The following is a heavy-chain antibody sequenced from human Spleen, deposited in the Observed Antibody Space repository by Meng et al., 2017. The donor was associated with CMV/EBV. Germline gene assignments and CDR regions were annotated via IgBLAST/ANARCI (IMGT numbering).Heavy chain of an antibody. CDR2: INHRGGT. CDR3: ARGEREVAPDALFARRGSGRSLDC. D-gene: IGHD2-2*01. J-gene: IGHJ4*02. Sequence: SETLSLTCTVSGDSISSSSYYWGWIRQPPGKGLEWIGEINHRGGTNYNPSLKSRITISVDTSKNQFSLKLSSVTAADTAVYYCARGEREVAPDALFARRGSGRSLDCWGQGTLVTVSS. V-gene: IGHV4-39*07. CDR1: GDSISSSSYY.